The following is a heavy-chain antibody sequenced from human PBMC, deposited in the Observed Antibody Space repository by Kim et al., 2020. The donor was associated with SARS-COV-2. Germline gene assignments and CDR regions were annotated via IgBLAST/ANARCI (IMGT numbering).Heavy chain of an antibody. Sequence: GGSLRLSCAASGFTFSDFAFHRIRKATGTGLEWVAVISDDANNKYDAESVKGRFTISRDNSKNTLYLQMNSLRAEDTAVYYCARGGYSSSWSIGEAFDFWGQGTMVTVSS. CDR3: ARGGYSSSWSIGEAFDF. CDR2: ISDDANNK. CDR1: GFTFSDFA. J-gene: IGHJ3*01. V-gene: IGHV3-30*04. D-gene: IGHD6-13*01.